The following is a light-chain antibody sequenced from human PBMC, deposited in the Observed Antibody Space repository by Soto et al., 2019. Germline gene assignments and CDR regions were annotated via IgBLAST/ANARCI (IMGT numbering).Light chain of an antibody. CDR1: QSVSSAY. J-gene: IGKJ2*01. CDR2: GAS. Sequence: EIVSTQSPGTLSLSPGERATLSCRASQSVSSAYLAWYQQKPGQAPRLLIYGASSRATGIPDRFSGSGSGTDFTLTITRLEPEDFAVYYCQQYDNSLYTFGQGTKLEIK. CDR3: QQYDNSLYT. V-gene: IGKV3-20*01.